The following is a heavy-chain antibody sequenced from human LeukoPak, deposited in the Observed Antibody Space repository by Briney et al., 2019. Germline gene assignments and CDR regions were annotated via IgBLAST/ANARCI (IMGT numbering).Heavy chain of an antibody. D-gene: IGHD3-10*01. V-gene: IGHV3-11*01. CDR2: ISSSGSTI. CDR3: ASVFHRHMVRGVIIDNFH. Sequence: GGSLRLSCAASGFTFSDYYMSWIRQAPGKGLEWVSYISSSGSTIYYADSVKGRFTISRDNAKNSLYLQMNSLRAEDTAVYYCASVFHRHMVRGVIIDNFHWGQGTLVTVSS. CDR1: GFTFSDYY. J-gene: IGHJ4*02.